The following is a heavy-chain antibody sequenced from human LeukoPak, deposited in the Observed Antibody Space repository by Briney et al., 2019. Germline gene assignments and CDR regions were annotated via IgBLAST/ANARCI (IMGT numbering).Heavy chain of an antibody. CDR2: INHSGST. CDR1: GVSFSGYY. CDR3: ARRGTYRRLDY. V-gene: IGHV4-34*01. Sequence: SETLSLTCAVYGVSFSGYYWSWIRQPPGKGLEWIGEINHSGSTNYNPSLKSRVTISVDTSKNQFSLKLSSVTAADTAVYYCARRGTYRRLDYWGQGTLVTVSS. D-gene: IGHD1-1*01. J-gene: IGHJ4*02.